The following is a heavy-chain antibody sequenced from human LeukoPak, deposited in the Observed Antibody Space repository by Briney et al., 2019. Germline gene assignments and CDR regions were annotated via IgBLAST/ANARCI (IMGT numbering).Heavy chain of an antibody. V-gene: IGHV3-23*01. Sequence: GGSLRLSCAASGFTFSSYAMSWVRQAPGKGLEWVSGISDSGGSTYYADSVKGRFTISRDNSKSTLFLQMNSLRAEDTAVYYCARDGGITMGSPAAFDIWGQGTMVTVSS. CDR2: ISDSGGST. CDR3: ARDGGITMGSPAAFDI. J-gene: IGHJ3*02. CDR1: GFTFSSYA. D-gene: IGHD3-10*01.